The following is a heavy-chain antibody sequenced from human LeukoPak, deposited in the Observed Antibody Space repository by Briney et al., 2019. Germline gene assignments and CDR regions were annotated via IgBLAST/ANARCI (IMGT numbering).Heavy chain of an antibody. CDR1: GFTFNNYA. D-gene: IGHD3-22*01. CDR2: ISYDGSNK. J-gene: IGHJ4*02. Sequence: GGSLRLSCAASGFTFNNYAMHWVRQAPGKGLEWVAVISYDGSNKDYADSVKGRFSISRDNSKNTLYLQMNSLRAEDTAVYYCARVMDSGGYYYFDYWGQGTLVTVSS. CDR3: ARVMDSGGYYYFDY. V-gene: IGHV3-30-3*01.